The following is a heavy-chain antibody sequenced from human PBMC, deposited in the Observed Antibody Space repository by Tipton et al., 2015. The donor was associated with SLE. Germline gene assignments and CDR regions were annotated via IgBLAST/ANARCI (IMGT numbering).Heavy chain of an antibody. V-gene: IGHV3-53*05. D-gene: IGHD5-12*01. CDR1: AFSVSAYN. CDR2: SYLGGGA. J-gene: IGHJ4*02. CDR3: ANLERYSGYDWHFEY. Sequence: GSLRLSCAASAFSVSAYNMAWVRQAPGKGLEWVSVSYLGGGADFANSVKGRFTVSRDSSENTLYLQMNSLTAEDTAIYYCANLERYSGYDWHFEYWGQGTLVTVSS.